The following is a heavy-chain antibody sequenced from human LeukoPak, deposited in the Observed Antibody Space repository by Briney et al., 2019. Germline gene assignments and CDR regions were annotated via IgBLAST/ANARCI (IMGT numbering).Heavy chain of an antibody. CDR3: VKDTVYDILTGYFNFEY. Sequence: PGGSLRLSCSASGFTFSSFAMHWVRQAPGKGLEYVSAISSNGRSTSYADSVKGRFTISRDNSKNTLYLQMSSLRPEDTAVYYCVKDTVYDILTGYFNFEYWGQGTLVTVSS. D-gene: IGHD3-9*01. CDR2: ISSNGRST. CDR1: GFTFSSFA. V-gene: IGHV3-64D*06. J-gene: IGHJ4*02.